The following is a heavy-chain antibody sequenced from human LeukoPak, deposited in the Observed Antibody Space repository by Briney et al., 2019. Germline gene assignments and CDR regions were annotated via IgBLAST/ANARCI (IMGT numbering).Heavy chain of an antibody. Sequence: GSSVKVSCKASGGTFSSYAISWVRQAPGQGLEWMGWISAYNGNTNYAQKLQGRVTMTTDTSTSTAYMELRSLRSDDTAVYYCARGPLSGYSYGRFDYWGQGTLVTVSS. J-gene: IGHJ4*02. CDR3: ARGPLSGYSYGRFDY. D-gene: IGHD5-18*01. CDR1: GGTFSSYA. CDR2: ISAYNGNT. V-gene: IGHV1-18*01.